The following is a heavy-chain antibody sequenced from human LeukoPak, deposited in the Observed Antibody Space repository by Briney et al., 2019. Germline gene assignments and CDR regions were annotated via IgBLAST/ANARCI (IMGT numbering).Heavy chain of an antibody. CDR1: GFTFSSYA. D-gene: IGHD3-10*01. CDR2: ISYDGSNK. V-gene: IGHV3-30*04. J-gene: IGHJ4*02. Sequence: GRSLRLSCAASGFTFSSYAMHWVRQAPGKGLEWVAVISYDGSNKYYADSVKGRFTISRDNSKNTLYLQMNSLRAEDTAVYYCARDSSPYYYGSGSHDYWGQGSLLTVSS. CDR3: ARDSSPYYYGSGSHDY.